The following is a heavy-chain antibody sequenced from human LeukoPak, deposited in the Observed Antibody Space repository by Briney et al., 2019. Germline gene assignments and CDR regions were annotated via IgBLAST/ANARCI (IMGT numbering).Heavy chain of an antibody. CDR3: ARYHSGYDDY. D-gene: IGHD5-12*01. V-gene: IGHV4-39*07. J-gene: IGHJ4*02. Sequence: SETLSLTCTVSGGSISSSSYYWGWIRQPPGKGLEWIGSIYYSGSTYYNPSLKSRVTISVDTSKNQFSLKLSSETAADTAVYYCARYHSGYDDYWGQGTLVTVSS. CDR2: IYYSGST. CDR1: GGSISSSSYY.